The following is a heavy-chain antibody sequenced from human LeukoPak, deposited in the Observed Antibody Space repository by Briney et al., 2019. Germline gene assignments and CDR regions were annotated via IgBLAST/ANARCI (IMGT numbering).Heavy chain of an antibody. CDR3: ARDKLERRSYYYYGMDV. Sequence: ASVKVSCKSSGYTFTSYYMHWVRPAPGQGLEWMGIINPSGGSTSYAQKFQGRVTMTRDTSKSTVYMELSSLRSEDTAVYYCARDKLERRSYYYYGMDVWGQGTTVTVSS. D-gene: IGHD1-1*01. J-gene: IGHJ6*02. CDR2: INPSGGST. V-gene: IGHV1-46*01. CDR1: GYTFTSYY.